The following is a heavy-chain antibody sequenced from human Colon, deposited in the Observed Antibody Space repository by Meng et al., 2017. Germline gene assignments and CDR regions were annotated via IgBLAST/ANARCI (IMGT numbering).Heavy chain of an antibody. CDR1: GFTFNKHA. J-gene: IGHJ6*02. CDR3: ARDQITMVRGVIRGFDNYYGMDV. D-gene: IGHD3-10*01. Sequence: GGSLRLSCAASGFTFNKHAMHWVRQAPGKGLEWVAVISFDGTNENYADSVKGRFTISRDNSKNTIYLEMNGLRAEDTAMYFCARDQITMVRGVIRGFDNYYGMDVWGQGNSVTGSS. V-gene: IGHV3-30*04. CDR2: ISFDGTNE.